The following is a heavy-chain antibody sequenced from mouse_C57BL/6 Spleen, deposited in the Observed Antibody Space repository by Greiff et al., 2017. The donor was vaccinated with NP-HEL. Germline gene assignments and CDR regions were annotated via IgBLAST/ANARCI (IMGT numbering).Heavy chain of an antibody. Sequence: EVQLQQSGPELVKPGASVKMSCKASGYTFTDYNMHWVKQSHGKSLEWIGYINPNNGGTSYNQKFKGKATLTVNKSSSTAYMELRSLTSGDSAVYYCARPHDGYSVPFAYWGQGTLVTVSA. CDR3: ARPHDGYSVPFAY. J-gene: IGHJ3*01. D-gene: IGHD2-3*01. CDR2: INPNNGGT. V-gene: IGHV1-22*01. CDR1: GYTFTDYN.